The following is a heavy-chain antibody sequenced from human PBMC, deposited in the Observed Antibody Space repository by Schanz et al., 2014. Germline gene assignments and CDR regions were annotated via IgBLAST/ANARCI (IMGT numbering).Heavy chain of an antibody. Sequence: QVQLQESGPGLVRPSETLSLTCTVSGGSISSYYWSWIRQSPGKGPEWIGYITYSGGTNHNASLKSRVTIAVHPAKTHSPLKLCSVTAADTAVYYCARDVGGCSSSTSCYAFEIWGQGTMVTVSS. V-gene: IGHV4-59*12. CDR3: ARDVGGCSSSTSCYAFEI. CDR2: ITYSGGT. J-gene: IGHJ3*02. D-gene: IGHD2-2*01. CDR1: GGSISSYY.